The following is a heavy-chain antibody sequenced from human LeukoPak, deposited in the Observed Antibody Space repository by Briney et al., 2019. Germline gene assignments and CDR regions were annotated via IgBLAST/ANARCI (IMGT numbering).Heavy chain of an antibody. V-gene: IGHV3-48*03. CDR1: GFTFTTYE. Sequence: PGGSLRLSCVASGFTFTTYEINWVRQAPGKGLEWVSYMSSSGRTIYYADSVKGRFTISRDNAKMSLHLQMNSLRAEDTAVYYCAREGEHAPGTYSPYYFDYWGQGTLVTVSS. D-gene: IGHD3-10*01. CDR3: AREGEHAPGTYSPYYFDY. CDR2: MSSSGRTI. J-gene: IGHJ4*02.